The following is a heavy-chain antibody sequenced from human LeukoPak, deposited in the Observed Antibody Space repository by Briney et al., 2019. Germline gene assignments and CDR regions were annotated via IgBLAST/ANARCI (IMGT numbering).Heavy chain of an antibody. CDR2: IIPIFGTA. Sequence: SVKDSCKASGGTFSSYAISWVRQAPGQGLEWMGGIIPIFGTANYAQKFQGRVTITTDESTSTAYMELSSLRSEDTAVYYCARDKIAAGAGGYFDYWGQGTLVTVSS. V-gene: IGHV1-69*05. CDR1: GGTFSSYA. J-gene: IGHJ4*02. D-gene: IGHD6-13*01. CDR3: ARDKIAAGAGGYFDY.